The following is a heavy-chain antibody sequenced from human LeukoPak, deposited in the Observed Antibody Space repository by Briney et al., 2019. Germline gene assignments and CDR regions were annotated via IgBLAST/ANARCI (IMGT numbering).Heavy chain of an antibody. J-gene: IGHJ3*02. CDR2: SYYSGSA. CDR3: ARGVRAFGELYGHDAFDI. D-gene: IGHD3-10*01. Sequence: SETLSLACTVSGGSISSYYWSWIRQPPGKGLEWIGYSYYSGSANYNPSLKSRVTISVDTSKNQFSLKLSSVTAADTAVYYCARGVRAFGELYGHDAFDIWGQGTMVTVSS. V-gene: IGHV4-59*01. CDR1: GGSISSYY.